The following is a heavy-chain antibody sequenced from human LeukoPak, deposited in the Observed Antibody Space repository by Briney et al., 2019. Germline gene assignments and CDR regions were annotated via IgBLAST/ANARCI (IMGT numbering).Heavy chain of an antibody. CDR2: INHSGST. Sequence: PSETLSLTCAVYGGSFSGYYWSWIRPPPGKGLEWIGEINHSGSTNYNPSLKSRVTISVDTSKNQFSLKLSSVTAADTAVYYCARDGAGMTGTGLDYWGQGILATVSS. D-gene: IGHD3-9*01. J-gene: IGHJ4*02. CDR3: ARDGAGMTGTGLDY. CDR1: GGSFSGYY. V-gene: IGHV4-34*01.